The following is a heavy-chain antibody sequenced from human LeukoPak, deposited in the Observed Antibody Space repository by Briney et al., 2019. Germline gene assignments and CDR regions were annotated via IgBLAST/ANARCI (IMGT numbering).Heavy chain of an antibody. V-gene: IGHV4-59*01. CDR2: IYYSGST. CDR3: ARDRDYYDSSMDY. J-gene: IGHJ4*02. CDR1: GASISSYY. Sequence: SETLSLTCTVSGASISSYYWSWIRQPPGKGLERIGYIYYSGSTSYNPSLKSRVTISVDTSKNQFSLKLSSVTAADTAVYYCARDRDYYDSSMDYWGQGTLVTVSS. D-gene: IGHD3-22*01.